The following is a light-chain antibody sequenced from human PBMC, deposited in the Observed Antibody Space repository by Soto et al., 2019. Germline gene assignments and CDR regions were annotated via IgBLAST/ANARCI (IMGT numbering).Light chain of an antibody. J-gene: IGKJ1*01. CDR1: QSVSNDF. CDR2: GAS. V-gene: IGKV3-20*01. Sequence: EIVLTQSPGILSLSPGERATLSCRASQSVSNDFLAWYQQKPGQAPRLLIYGASTRATEVPDRFSGSGSGADFTLSISRLEPEDFAVYYCQQYGSSPPRTFGQGTKVEMK. CDR3: QQYGSSPPRT.